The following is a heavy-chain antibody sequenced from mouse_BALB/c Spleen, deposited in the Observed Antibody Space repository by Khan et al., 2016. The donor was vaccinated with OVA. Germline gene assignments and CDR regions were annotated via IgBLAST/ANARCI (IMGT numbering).Heavy chain of an antibody. CDR2: ISYSGST. CDR1: GYSITSGYG. D-gene: IGHD1-2*01. Sequence: EVQLQESGPGLVKPSQSLSLTCTVTGYSITSGYGWNWIRQFPGNKLEWMGYISYSGSTNYNPSLKSPISITRDTSKNQFFLHVNSVTTEDTATYYCARTARIKYWGQGTTLTVSS. V-gene: IGHV3-2*02. J-gene: IGHJ2*01. CDR3: ARTARIKY.